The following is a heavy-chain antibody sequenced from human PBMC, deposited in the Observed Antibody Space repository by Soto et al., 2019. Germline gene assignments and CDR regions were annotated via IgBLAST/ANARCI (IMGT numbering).Heavy chain of an antibody. V-gene: IGHV4-59*01. CDR2: IYYSGST. CDR3: ARVRDFWSGHFDY. Sequence: SETLSLTCTVSGGSISSYYWSWIRQPPGKGLEWIGYIYYSGSTNYNPSLKSRVTISVDTSKNQFSLKLSSVTAADTAVYYCARVRDFWSGHFDYWGQGTLVTVS. J-gene: IGHJ4*02. D-gene: IGHD3-3*01. CDR1: GGSISSYY.